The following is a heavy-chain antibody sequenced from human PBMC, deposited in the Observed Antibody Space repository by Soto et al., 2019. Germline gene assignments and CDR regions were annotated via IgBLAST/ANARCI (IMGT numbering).Heavy chain of an antibody. D-gene: IGHD4-4*01. CDR3: AREGFTVYYGMDV. CDR1: GFTVSRNY. CDR2: IYSGGST. V-gene: IGHV3-53*01. Sequence: WSLRLSCAASGFTVSRNYMSGFRQAPGKGLEWVSVIYSGGSTYYADSVKGRFTISRDNSKNTLYLQMNSLRAEDTAVYYCAREGFTVYYGMDVWGQGTTVTVSS. J-gene: IGHJ6*02.